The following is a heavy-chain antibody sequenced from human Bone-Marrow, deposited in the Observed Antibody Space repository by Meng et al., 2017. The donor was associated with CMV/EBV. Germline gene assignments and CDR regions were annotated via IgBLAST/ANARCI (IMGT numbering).Heavy chain of an antibody. CDR1: GGSFSGYY. CDR3: ARVEGSSWYADAFDI. CDR2: INHSGST. Sequence: QVQLQQLGAGLLKPSEILSPTCAVYGGSFSGYYWSWIRQPPGKGLEWIGEINHSGSTNYNPSLKSRVTISVDTSKNQFSLKLSSVTAADTAVYYCARVEGSSWYADAFDIWGQGTMVTV. J-gene: IGHJ3*02. D-gene: IGHD6-13*01. V-gene: IGHV4-34*01.